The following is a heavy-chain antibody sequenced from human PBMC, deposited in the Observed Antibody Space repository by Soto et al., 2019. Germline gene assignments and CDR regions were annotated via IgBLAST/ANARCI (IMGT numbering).Heavy chain of an antibody. CDR2: IYYSGST. CDR1: GGSISNTNW. Sequence: LSLTCAVSGGSISNTNWWSWFRQPPGKGLEWIGEIYYSGSTNYNPSFKGRFTISRDNSKNTVSLQMDSLRAEDTATYYCARDSYDVLRFMDPGVRDQNLDSWGQGIRVTVSS. J-gene: IGHJ5*01. V-gene: IGHV4-4*02. CDR3: ARDSYDVLRFMDPGVRDQNLDS. D-gene: IGHD3-3*01.